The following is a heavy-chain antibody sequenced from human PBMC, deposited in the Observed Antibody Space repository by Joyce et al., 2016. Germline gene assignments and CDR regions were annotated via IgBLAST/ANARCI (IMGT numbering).Heavy chain of an antibody. CDR1: GGSMNGFY. D-gene: IGHD4/OR15-4a*01. CDR3: ARMLSVLDYHYGMDV. CDR2: IQYTGDT. J-gene: IGHJ6*02. Sequence: QVQLQESGPGLVKPSETLSLTCTVSGGSMNGFYWSWIRQAPAKGLEWIGCIQYTGDTNYNLSLKSRVTLSVDRSRGQFSLKVTSVTAADTAVYYCARMLSVLDYHYGMDVWGHGTTVSVS. V-gene: IGHV4-59*01.